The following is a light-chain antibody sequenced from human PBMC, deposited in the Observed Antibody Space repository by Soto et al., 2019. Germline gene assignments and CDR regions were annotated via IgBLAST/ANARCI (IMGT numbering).Light chain of an antibody. V-gene: IGLV1-40*01. CDR1: SSNFGAGYD. CDR2: ADT. CDR3: QSYDSSLSAVV. Sequence: QSVLTQPPSVSGAPGQRVTISCTGSSSNFGAGYDVHWYQQVPGTAPKLLIYADTNRPSGVPDRFSGSKSGTSASLAITGLQAEDEADYYCQSYDSSLSAVVFGGGTKLTVL. J-gene: IGLJ2*01.